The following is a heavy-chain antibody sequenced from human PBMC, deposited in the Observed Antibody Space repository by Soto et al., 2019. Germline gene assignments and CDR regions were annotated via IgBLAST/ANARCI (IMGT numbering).Heavy chain of an antibody. D-gene: IGHD2-2*01. CDR2: ISGSGGST. V-gene: IGHV3-23*01. CDR1: GFTFSNYP. CDR3: AKEQAHSQADTSSIFDY. J-gene: IGHJ4*02. Sequence: GGSLRLSYAASGFTFSNYPMTWVRQAPGKGLEWVSSISGSGGSTYYADSVKGRFTLSRDNSKNTLYLQMNSLRAEDTAVYYWAKEQAHSQADTSSIFDYWGQGALVTVSS.